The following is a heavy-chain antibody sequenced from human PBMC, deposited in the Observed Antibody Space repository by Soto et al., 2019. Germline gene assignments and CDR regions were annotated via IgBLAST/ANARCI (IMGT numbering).Heavy chain of an antibody. CDR3: VRGDGDYHDGNGYLGRH. D-gene: IGHD3-22*01. CDR2: ISGSGGST. J-gene: IGHJ4*02. CDR1: GFAFSDYY. Sequence: PGGSLRLSCAASGFAFSDYYMSWIRQAPGKGLEWVSAISGSGGSTYYADSVKGRFTISRDNAQNTLYLQMNSLRAEDTAVYYCVRGDGDYHDGNGYLGRHWGQGTLVTVSS. V-gene: IGHV3-11*04.